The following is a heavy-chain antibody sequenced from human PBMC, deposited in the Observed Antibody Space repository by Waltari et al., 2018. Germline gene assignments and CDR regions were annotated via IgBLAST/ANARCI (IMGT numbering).Heavy chain of an antibody. CDR3: AHRVSPNYWLSAGGWFDP. V-gene: IGHV2-5*02. Sequence: QITLRESGPTLVKPTQTLRLTCTCSGFSVGTSGVGVGWIRQPPGKAPEWLALIYWDDDARYNPSLRSRLTISRDASRNQVVLTMTNMYPADTATYYCAHRVSPNYWLSAGGWFDPWGQGALVTVSS. D-gene: IGHD1-7*01. CDR2: IYWDDDA. CDR1: GFSVGTSGVG. J-gene: IGHJ5*02.